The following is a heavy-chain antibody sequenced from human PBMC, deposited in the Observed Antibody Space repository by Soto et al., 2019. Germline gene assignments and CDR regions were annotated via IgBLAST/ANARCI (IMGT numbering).Heavy chain of an antibody. Sequence: SETLSLTXTVSGGSISNNFWSWIRQSPGKGLEWIGYIHYTGSTNYNPSLKSRVTISVDTSKNQLSLRLSSVTAADTAVYYCARRDGYNRFDYWGQGALVTVSS. CDR2: IHYTGST. CDR1: GGSISNNF. D-gene: IGHD5-12*01. J-gene: IGHJ4*02. CDR3: ARRDGYNRFDY. V-gene: IGHV4-59*01.